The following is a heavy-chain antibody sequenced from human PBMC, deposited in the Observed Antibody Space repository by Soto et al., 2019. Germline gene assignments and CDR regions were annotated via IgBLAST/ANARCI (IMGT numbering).Heavy chain of an antibody. CDR3: AKLDDSSGYDAFDI. CDR2: VSYGGSNK. J-gene: IGHJ3*02. Sequence: QVQLVESGGGVVQPGRSLRLSCAASGFTFSNYDMHWVRQAPGKGLEWVAVVSYGGSNKYYADSLKDRVTISRDNSKSTQYLQGNSLGSEDTAVYYCAKLDDSSGYDAFDIWGKGTMVTVSS. V-gene: IGHV3-30*18. CDR1: GFTFSNYD. D-gene: IGHD3-22*01.